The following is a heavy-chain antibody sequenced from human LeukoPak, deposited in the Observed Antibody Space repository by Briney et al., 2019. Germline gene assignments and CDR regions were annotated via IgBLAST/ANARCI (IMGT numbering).Heavy chain of an antibody. D-gene: IGHD3-22*01. Sequence: ASVKVSCKASDYTFNSYGFSWVRQAPGQGLEWMGWISAYNGNRNYAQKLQGRVTMTTDTSTSTAYMELRSLRSDDTAVYYCVRSDGSGYYPRTLDYWGQGTLVTVSS. J-gene: IGHJ4*02. CDR1: DYTFNSYG. CDR3: VRSDGSGYYPRTLDY. V-gene: IGHV1-18*01. CDR2: ISAYNGNR.